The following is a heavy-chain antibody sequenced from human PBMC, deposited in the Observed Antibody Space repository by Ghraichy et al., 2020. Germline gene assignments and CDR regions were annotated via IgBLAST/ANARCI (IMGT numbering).Heavy chain of an antibody. D-gene: IGHD3-3*01. V-gene: IGHV4-59*01. Sequence: ETLSLTCTVSGGSISSYYWSWIRQPPGKGLEWIGYIYYSGSTNYNPSLKSRVTISVDTSKNQFSLKLSSVTAADTAVYYCARAPQSATYDFWSGHTYYYFDYWGQGTLVTVSS. CDR2: IYYSGST. CDR3: ARAPQSATYDFWSGHTYYYFDY. J-gene: IGHJ4*02. CDR1: GGSISSYY.